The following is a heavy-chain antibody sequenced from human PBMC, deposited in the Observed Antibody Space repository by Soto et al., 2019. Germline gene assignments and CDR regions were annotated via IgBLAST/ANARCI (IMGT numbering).Heavy chain of an antibody. D-gene: IGHD1-1*01. CDR3: ARGWNDHYYYGMDV. Sequence: QVQLVQSGAEVKKPGSSVKVSCKASGGTFSSYAISWVRQAPGQGLEWMGGIIPIFGTANYAQKFQGRVTITADESTSTASMELSSLRSDDTAVYYCARGWNDHYYYGMDVWGQGTTVTVSS. V-gene: IGHV1-69*12. CDR1: GGTFSSYA. CDR2: IIPIFGTA. J-gene: IGHJ6*02.